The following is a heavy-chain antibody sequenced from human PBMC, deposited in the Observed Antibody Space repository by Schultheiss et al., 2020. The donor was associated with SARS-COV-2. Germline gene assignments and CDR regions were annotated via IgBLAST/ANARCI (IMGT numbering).Heavy chain of an antibody. CDR2: INHSGST. CDR1: GGSMSSYY. J-gene: IGHJ4*02. Sequence: SETLSLTCTVSGGSMSSYYWSWIRQPPGKGLEWIGEINHSGSTNYNPSLKSRVTISVDTSKNQFSLKLSSVTAADTAVYYCARSGGYSSSWVDYWGQGTLVTVSS. CDR3: ARSGGYSSSWVDY. D-gene: IGHD6-13*01. V-gene: IGHV4-59*08.